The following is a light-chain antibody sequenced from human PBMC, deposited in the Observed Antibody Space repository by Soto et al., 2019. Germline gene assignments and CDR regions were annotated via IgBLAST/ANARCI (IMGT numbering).Light chain of an antibody. V-gene: IGLV1-40*01. CDR3: QSYDSSLSGSV. J-gene: IGLJ2*01. CDR1: SSNIGAGYD. Sequence: QSVLTQPPSVSGAPGQRVTISCTGSSSNIGAGYDVHWYQQLPGTAPKLLIYGNSNRPSGVPDRFSGSKSDTSASLAITGLQAEDVADYYCQSYDSSLSGSVFGGGTKLTVL. CDR2: GNS.